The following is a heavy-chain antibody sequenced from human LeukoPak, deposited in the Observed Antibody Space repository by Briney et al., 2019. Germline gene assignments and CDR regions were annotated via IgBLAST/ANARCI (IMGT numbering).Heavy chain of an antibody. J-gene: IGHJ4*02. CDR1: GFTFSSYG. Sequence: QPGGSLRLSCAASGFTFSSYGMHWVRQAPGKGLEWASAISGSGGSTYYADSVKGRFTISRDNSKNTLYLQMNSLRAEDTAVYYCAKPHIAVAGTVDYWGQGTLVTVSS. V-gene: IGHV3-23*01. CDR3: AKPHIAVAGTVDY. CDR2: ISGSGGST. D-gene: IGHD6-19*01.